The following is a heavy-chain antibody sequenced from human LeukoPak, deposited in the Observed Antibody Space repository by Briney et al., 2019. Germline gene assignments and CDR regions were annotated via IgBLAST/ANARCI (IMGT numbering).Heavy chain of an antibody. CDR1: GYTFTSYG. V-gene: IGHV1-18*01. CDR3: ARASIAVAGLGHFQH. J-gene: IGHJ1*01. CDR2: ISAYNGNT. Sequence: DSVKVSCKASGYTFTSYGISWVRQAPGQGLEWMGWISAYNGNTNYAQKLQGRVTMTTDTSTSTAYMELRSLRSDDTAVYYCARASIAVAGLGHFQHWGQGTLVTVSS. D-gene: IGHD6-19*01.